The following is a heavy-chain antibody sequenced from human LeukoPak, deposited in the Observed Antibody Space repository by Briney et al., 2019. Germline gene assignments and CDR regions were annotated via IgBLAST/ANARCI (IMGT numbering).Heavy chain of an antibody. V-gene: IGHV3-23*01. D-gene: IGHD3-22*01. CDR2: ISGSGDST. CDR3: APRYYSSHYAEYYFDF. Sequence: PGGSLRLSCAASGFTFSSFAMSWVRQAPGKGLEWVSSISGSGDSTYFADSVKGRFTISRDNSKNTLDLQMNSLRAEDTAVYYCAPRYYSSHYAEYYFDFWGQGTLVTVSS. CDR1: GFTFSSFA. J-gene: IGHJ4*02.